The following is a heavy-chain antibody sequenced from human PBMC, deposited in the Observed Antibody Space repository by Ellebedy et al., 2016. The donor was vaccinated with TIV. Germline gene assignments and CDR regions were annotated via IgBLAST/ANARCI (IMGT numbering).Heavy chain of an antibody. J-gene: IGHJ3*02. CDR3: AKDIAHGNIRGAFDI. CDR1: GFTFVDYA. CDR2: ISWNSGSI. Sequence: PGGSLRLSCAASGFTFVDYAMPWVRQAPGKGLEWVSGISWNSGSIGYADSVKGRFTISRDNAKNSLYLQMNSLRAEDTALYYCAKDIAHGNIRGAFDIWGQGTMVTVSS. D-gene: IGHD2/OR15-2a*01. V-gene: IGHV3-9*01.